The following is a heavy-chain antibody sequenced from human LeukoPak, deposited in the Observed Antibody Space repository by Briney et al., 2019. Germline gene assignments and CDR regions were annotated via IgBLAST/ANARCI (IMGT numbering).Heavy chain of an antibody. D-gene: IGHD6-13*01. V-gene: IGHV5-51*01. Sequence: GESLKISCKISGYRLTGNWIGWVRQVPGKGLEWMGLIYPGDSDTRYSPSFQGQVTFSVDMSISTAYLQLSGLRASDTAIYYCVRFGLTSSLDYWGQGTLVTVSS. CDR1: GYRLTGNW. J-gene: IGHJ4*02. CDR2: IYPGDSDT. CDR3: VRFGLTSSLDY.